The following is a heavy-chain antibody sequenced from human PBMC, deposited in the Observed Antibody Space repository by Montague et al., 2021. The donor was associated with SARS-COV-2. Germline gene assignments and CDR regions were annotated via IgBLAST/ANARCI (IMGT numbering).Heavy chain of an antibody. CDR1: GDSVSSTSAS. CDR3: ASAFYGDHWAFDV. D-gene: IGHD3-3*02. Sequence: CAISGDSVSSTSASWNWIRQSPSRGLEWLGRTYYRSWWRSPYPGSLESRITISGDTSKSQFSLQLNSVTPEDTAVYYCASAFYGDHWAFDVWGQGTMVTVSS. V-gene: IGHV6-1*01. CDR2: TYYRSWWRS. J-gene: IGHJ3*01.